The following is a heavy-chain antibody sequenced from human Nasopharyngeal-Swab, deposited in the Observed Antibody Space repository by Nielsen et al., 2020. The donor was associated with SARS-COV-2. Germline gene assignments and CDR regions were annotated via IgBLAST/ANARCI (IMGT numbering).Heavy chain of an antibody. CDR1: GFTLTKYS. Sequence: GESLKISCGVSGFTLTKYSIHWVRQAPGKGPEWMAVLWFDGSKEYYADSVKGRFTISRGSAKNTVYLQMNSLRAEDTAMYYCTRGDKYAMDVWGPGTTVIVSS. CDR3: TRGDKYAMDV. J-gene: IGHJ6*02. CDR2: LWFDGSKE. V-gene: IGHV3-33*01.